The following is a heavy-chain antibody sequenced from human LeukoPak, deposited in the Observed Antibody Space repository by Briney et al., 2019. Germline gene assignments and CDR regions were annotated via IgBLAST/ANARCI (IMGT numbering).Heavy chain of an antibody. J-gene: IGHJ6*03. V-gene: IGHV1-46*01. D-gene: IGHD4-17*01. CDR2: INPSGPGT. Sequence: ASVKVSCKASGYTFTSYGISWVRQAPGQGLEWMGVINPSGPGTSYALKFKGRVTMTTDTSTRTVYMELNNLRSEDTAVYYCARGNDYGDYIYYYYYMDVWGKGTTVTVSS. CDR3: ARGNDYGDYIYYYYYMDV. CDR1: GYTFTSYG.